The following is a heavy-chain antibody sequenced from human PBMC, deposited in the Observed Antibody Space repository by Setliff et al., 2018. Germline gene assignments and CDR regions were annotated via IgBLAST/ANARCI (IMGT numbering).Heavy chain of an antibody. J-gene: IGHJ6*03. CDR2: MSYDGKKT. Sequence: PGGSLRLSCAASGFTFSDYYMSWIRQAPGKGLEWVAVMSYDGKKTFYADSVKGRFTISRDTSKNTLYLQMNSLRPEDTAVYYCARVEGVPAPYYMDVWGKGTTVTVSS. D-gene: IGHD2-2*01. CDR3: ARVEGVPAPYYMDV. CDR1: GFTFSDYY. V-gene: IGHV3-30*03.